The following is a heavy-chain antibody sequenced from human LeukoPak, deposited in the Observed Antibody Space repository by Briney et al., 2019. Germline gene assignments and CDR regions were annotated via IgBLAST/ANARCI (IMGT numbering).Heavy chain of an antibody. V-gene: IGHV1-18*01. CDR3: ARLYDSSSYYLFDY. J-gene: IGHJ4*02. CDR1: GYTFTSYG. CDR2: ISAYNGNT. Sequence: ASVKVSCKASGYTFTSYGISWVRQAPGQGLEWMGWISAYNGNTNYAQKLQGRVTMTTDTSTSTAYMELRSLRSDDTAVYYCARLYDSSSYYLFDYWGQGTLVTASS. D-gene: IGHD3-22*01.